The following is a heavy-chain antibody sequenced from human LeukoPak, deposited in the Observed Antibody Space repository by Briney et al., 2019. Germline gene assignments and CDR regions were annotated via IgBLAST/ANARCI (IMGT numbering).Heavy chain of an antibody. CDR1: GYTFTGYY. D-gene: IGHD5-18*01. CDR2: IIPIFGTA. Sequence: GASVKVSCKASGYTFTGYYLHWVRQAPGQGLEWMGGIIPIFGTANYAQKFQGRVTITADKSTSTAYMELSSLRSEDTAVYYCATRESSAMAYWYFDLWGRGTLVTVSS. J-gene: IGHJ2*01. V-gene: IGHV1-69*06. CDR3: ATRESSAMAYWYFDL.